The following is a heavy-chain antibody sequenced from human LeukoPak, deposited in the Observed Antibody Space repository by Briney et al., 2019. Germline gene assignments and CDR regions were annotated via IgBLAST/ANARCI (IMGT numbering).Heavy chain of an antibody. Sequence: SETLSLTCTVSSDSISGYSWNWIRQPAGKGLEWIGRMDTGGNTNFIPSLKSRLTMSADTTKNQLSLKLTSVTAADTAVYYCAKERRHFYRESTGFYPTVFYVDNWGRGILVTVSS. CDR3: AKERRHFYRESTGFYPTVFYVDN. V-gene: IGHV4-4*07. D-gene: IGHD3-9*01. CDR1: SDSISGYS. J-gene: IGHJ4*02. CDR2: MDTGGNT.